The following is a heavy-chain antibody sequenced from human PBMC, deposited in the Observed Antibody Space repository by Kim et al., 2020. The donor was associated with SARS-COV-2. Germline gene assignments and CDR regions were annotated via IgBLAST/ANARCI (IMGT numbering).Heavy chain of an antibody. V-gene: IGHV3-33*01. CDR1: GFTFSSYG. CDR2: IWYDGSNK. Sequence: GGSLRLSCAASGFTFSSYGMHWVRQAPGKGLEWVAVIWYDGSNKYYADSVKGRFTISRDNSKNTLYLQMNSLRAEDTAVYYCARAGDSPVYYFDYWGQGTLVTVSS. D-gene: IGHD3-10*01. CDR3: ARAGDSPVYYFDY. J-gene: IGHJ4*02.